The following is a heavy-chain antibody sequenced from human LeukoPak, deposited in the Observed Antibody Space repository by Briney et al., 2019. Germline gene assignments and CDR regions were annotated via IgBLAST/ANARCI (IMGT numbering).Heavy chain of an antibody. V-gene: IGHV1-69*05. CDR1: GGTFSSYA. D-gene: IGHD6-13*01. Sequence: SVKVSCKASGGTFSSYAISWVRQAPGQGLEWMGGIIPIFGTANYAQKFQGRVTITTDESTSTAYMELSSLRSEDTAVYYCASGNRRMGSSDGFDPWGQGTLVAVSS. CDR3: ASGNRRMGSSDGFDP. J-gene: IGHJ5*02. CDR2: IIPIFGTA.